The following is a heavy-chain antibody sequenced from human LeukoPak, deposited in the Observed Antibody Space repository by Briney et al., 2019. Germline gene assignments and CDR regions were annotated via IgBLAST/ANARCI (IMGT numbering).Heavy chain of an antibody. V-gene: IGHV1-46*01. D-gene: IGHD4-17*01. J-gene: IGHJ5*02. CDR3: ATTHYGDYAPSFGT. CDR2: INPSGCST. Sequence: ASVNVSCKASGYTFTSYYMHWVRQAPGQGLEWMGIINPSGCSTIYAQKFQGRVTMTRDTSTSTVYMELSSLRSEDTAVYYCATTHYGDYAPSFGTWGQETLVTASS. CDR1: GYTFTSYY.